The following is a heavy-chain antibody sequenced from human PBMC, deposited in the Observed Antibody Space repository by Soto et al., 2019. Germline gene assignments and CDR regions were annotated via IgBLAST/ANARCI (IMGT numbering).Heavy chain of an antibody. J-gene: IGHJ5*02. CDR2: IKSNTDGGTT. Sequence: EVQLVESGGGLVKPGGSLRLSCAASGFTFSNAWMSWVRQAPGKGLEWVGRIKSNTDGGTTDYSAPVKGRFTISRDDSKDTVYLQLNSLKTEDTAVYYCTSDQVVVISTTLGSSWFDPWGQGTLVTVS. V-gene: IGHV3-15*01. CDR3: TSDQVVVISTTLGSSWFDP. D-gene: IGHD2-2*01. CDR1: GFTFSNAW.